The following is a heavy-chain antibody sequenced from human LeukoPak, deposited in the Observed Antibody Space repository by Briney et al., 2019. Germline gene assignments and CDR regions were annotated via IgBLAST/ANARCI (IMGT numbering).Heavy chain of an antibody. V-gene: IGHV4-59*02. CDR2: IYYSGST. CDR3: ARDVVGMGGYGAYVGLPLDY. D-gene: IGHD5-12*01. CDR1: GGSVSSYY. Sequence: PSETLSLTCTVSGGSVSSYYWSWIRQPPGKGLEWIGYIYYSGSTNYNPSLKSRVTISVDTSKNQFSLKLNPVTPEDTAVYYCARDVVGMGGYGAYVGLPLDYWDQGTLVTVSS. J-gene: IGHJ4*02.